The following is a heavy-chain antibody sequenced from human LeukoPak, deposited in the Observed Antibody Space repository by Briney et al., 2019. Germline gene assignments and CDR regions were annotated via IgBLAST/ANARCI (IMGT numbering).Heavy chain of an antibody. CDR3: ASQGAYGGYVGY. CDR1: GGSMSSNY. CDR2: IYNSGTIYYSGST. D-gene: IGHD5-12*01. J-gene: IGHJ4*02. Sequence: SETLSLTCTVSGGSMSSNYWSWIRQPPGKGLEWIGYIYNSGTIYYSGSTNYNPSLKSRVTISVDTSKNQFSLKLSSVTAADTAVYYCASQGAYGGYVGYWGQGTLVTVSS. V-gene: IGHV4-59*01.